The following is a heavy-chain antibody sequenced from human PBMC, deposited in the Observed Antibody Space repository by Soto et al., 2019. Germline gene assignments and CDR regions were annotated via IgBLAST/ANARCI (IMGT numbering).Heavy chain of an antibody. CDR3: ARDEAESQLGGYFDY. D-gene: IGHD2-2*01. V-gene: IGHV3-11*05. CDR2: ISSNGEYK. J-gene: IGHJ4*02. Sequence: QVQLVESGGRLVRTGGSLRLSCAASGFTFSDYYMSWIRQAPGKGLEWLSYISSNGEYKTYAASVKGRYTISRDNAKNSLYLQINNLRAEDTAIYYCARDEAESQLGGYFDYWGQGTLVTVS. CDR1: GFTFSDYY.